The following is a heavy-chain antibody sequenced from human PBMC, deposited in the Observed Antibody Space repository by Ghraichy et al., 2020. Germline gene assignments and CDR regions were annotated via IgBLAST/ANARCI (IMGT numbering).Heavy chain of an antibody. D-gene: IGHD2-2*01. V-gene: IGHV3-7*03. J-gene: IGHJ4*02. CDR2: IKQDGSEK. CDR3: ARRRCSSTSCFFDF. CDR1: GFTFSSYW. Sequence: GGSLRLSCAASGFTFSSYWMSWVRQAPGKGLEWVANIKQDGSEKYYVDSLKGRLTISRDNAKNSLYLQMNSLRAEDTAVYYCARRRCSSTSCFFDFWGQGALVTVSS.